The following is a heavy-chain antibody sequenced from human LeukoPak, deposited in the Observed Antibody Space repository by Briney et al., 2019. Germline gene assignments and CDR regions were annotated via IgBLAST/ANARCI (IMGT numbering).Heavy chain of an antibody. D-gene: IGHD4/OR15-4a*01. CDR2: ISTYNGNT. J-gene: IGHJ4*02. V-gene: IGHV1-18*01. CDR1: GYTLTNYD. Sequence: ASVKVSCKASGYTLTNYDINWVRQAPGQGLEWIGWISTYNGNTNYAQKLQGRVTMTTDTSTSTVYMELRSLRSDDTAVYYCAKIAYGANFFDYWGQGTLVTVSS. CDR3: AKIAYGANFFDY.